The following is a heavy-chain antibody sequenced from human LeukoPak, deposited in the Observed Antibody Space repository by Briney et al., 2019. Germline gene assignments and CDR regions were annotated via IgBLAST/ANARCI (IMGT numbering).Heavy chain of an antibody. CDR3: ARISSSWYTNWFDP. Sequence: SETLSLTCTVSGASIRSYYWSWIRQPPGKGLEWIGYIHYSGSTNYNPSLKSRVTMSVDTSKNQFSLKLRSVTAADTAVYYCARISSSWYTNWFDPWGQGTLVTVSS. CDR1: GASIRSYY. D-gene: IGHD6-13*01. CDR2: IHYSGST. V-gene: IGHV4-59*12. J-gene: IGHJ5*02.